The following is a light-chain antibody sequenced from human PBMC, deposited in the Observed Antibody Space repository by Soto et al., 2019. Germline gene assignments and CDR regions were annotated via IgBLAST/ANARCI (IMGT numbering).Light chain of an antibody. CDR3: QQYHRYYT. Sequence: DIQMTQSPSTLFASVGDRVTITCRASQNIITWLAWYQQKPGKAPNLLIYDASSLKSGVPSRFSDSGSGTEFTLTISSLQPDDFATYYCQQYHRYYTFGQGTKLEIK. V-gene: IGKV1-5*01. J-gene: IGKJ2*01. CDR2: DAS. CDR1: QNIITW.